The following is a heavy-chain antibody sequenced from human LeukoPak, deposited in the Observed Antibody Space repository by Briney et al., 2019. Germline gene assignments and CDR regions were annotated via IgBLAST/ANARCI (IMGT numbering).Heavy chain of an antibody. Sequence: GGSLRLSCAASGFTFSSYWMSWVRQAPGKGLEWVANIKQDGSEEYYVDSVKGRFTISRDNAKNSLYLQMNSLRAEDTAVYYCARWYSSSWGYYFDYWGQGTLVTVSS. CDR2: IKQDGSEE. D-gene: IGHD6-13*01. V-gene: IGHV3-7*01. CDR3: ARWYSSSWGYYFDY. CDR1: GFTFSSYW. J-gene: IGHJ4*02.